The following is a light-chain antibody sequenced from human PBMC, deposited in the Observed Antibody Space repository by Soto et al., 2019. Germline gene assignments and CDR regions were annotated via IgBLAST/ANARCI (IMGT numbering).Light chain of an antibody. CDR1: SSDVGGYDY. J-gene: IGLJ1*01. CDR3: SSYASTSNQI. CDR2: EVT. V-gene: IGLV2-14*01. Sequence: QPAMAQPGSVSGSPGQSITISCTGTSSDVGGYDYVSWYQQHPGTAPRLIIFEVTNRPSGVSNRFSGSKSGNTASLTISGLQAEDEADYFCSSYASTSNQIFGIAIQVTVL.